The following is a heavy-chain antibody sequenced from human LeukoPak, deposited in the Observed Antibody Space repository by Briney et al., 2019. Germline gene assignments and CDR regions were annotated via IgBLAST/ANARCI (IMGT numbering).Heavy chain of an antibody. CDR1: GFTFSSYS. CDR2: ISSSSSYI. V-gene: IGHV3-21*01. CDR3: AKYRLIWLPAPVFDN. J-gene: IGHJ4*02. D-gene: IGHD5-24*01. Sequence: GGSLRLSCAASGFTFSSYSMNWVRQAPGKGLEWVSSISSSSSYIYYADSVKGRFTISRDNAKNSLYLQMNSLRAEDTAVYYCAKYRLIWLPAPVFDNWGQGTLVTVSS.